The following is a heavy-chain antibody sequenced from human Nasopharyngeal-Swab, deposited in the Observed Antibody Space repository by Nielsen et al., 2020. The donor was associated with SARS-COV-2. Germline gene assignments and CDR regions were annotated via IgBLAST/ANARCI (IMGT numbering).Heavy chain of an antibody. J-gene: IGHJ3*02. Sequence: SVKVSCKASAGTFSSYAVSWVRQAPGQGLEWMGGIIPIFGTANYAQKFQGRVTITADESTSTAFMELSSLRSEDTAVYCCAGWITMIRGATFDIWGQGTMVTVSS. V-gene: IGHV1-69*13. CDR3: AGWITMIRGATFDI. CDR1: AGTFSSYA. CDR2: IIPIFGTA. D-gene: IGHD3-10*01.